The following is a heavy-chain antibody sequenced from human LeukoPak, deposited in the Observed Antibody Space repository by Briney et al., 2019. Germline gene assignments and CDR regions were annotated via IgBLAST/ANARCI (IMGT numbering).Heavy chain of an antibody. V-gene: IGHV3-23*01. D-gene: IGHD5-24*01. CDR1: GFTFSSHG. CDR2: ISPSGGIT. CDR3: ARDRHGLDAFDI. Sequence: GGSLRLSCAASGFTFSSHGMNWVRQAPGKGLEWVSGISPSGGITYYTDSVKGRFTISRDNSKNTVSLQMNSLRAEDTAVYYCARDRHGLDAFDIWGQGTMVTVSS. J-gene: IGHJ3*02.